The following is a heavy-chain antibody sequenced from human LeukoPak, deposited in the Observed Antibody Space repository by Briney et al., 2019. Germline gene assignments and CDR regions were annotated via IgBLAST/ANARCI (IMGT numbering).Heavy chain of an antibody. CDR3: AKGRRTGDY. V-gene: IGHV3-48*01. J-gene: IGHJ4*02. CDR2: ISSSGSTI. CDR1: GFTFSSYS. Sequence: GGSLRLSCANSGFTFSSYSMNWVRQAPGKGLGWVSYISSSGSTIYYADSVKGRFTISRDNAKNSLYLQMNSLRAEDTAVYYCAKGRRTGDYWGQGTLVTVSS. D-gene: IGHD1/OR15-1a*01.